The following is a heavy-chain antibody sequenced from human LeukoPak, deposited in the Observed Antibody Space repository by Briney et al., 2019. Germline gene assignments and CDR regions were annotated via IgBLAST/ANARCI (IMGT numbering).Heavy chain of an antibody. Sequence: TSETLSLTCTVSGGSISSSSYYWGWIRQPPGKGLEWIGSIYYSGSTYYNPSLKSRVTISVDTSKNQFSLKLSSVTAADTAVYYCARHRGRWFDPWGQGTLVTVSS. J-gene: IGHJ5*02. CDR1: GGSISSSSYY. CDR3: ARHRGRWFDP. V-gene: IGHV4-39*01. CDR2: IYYSGST.